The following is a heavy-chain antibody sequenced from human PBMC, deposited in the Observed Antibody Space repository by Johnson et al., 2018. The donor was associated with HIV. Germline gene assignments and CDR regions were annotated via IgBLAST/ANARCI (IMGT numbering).Heavy chain of an antibody. CDR3: ARDPSRCPGAFDI. D-gene: IGHD4/OR15-4a*01. J-gene: IGHJ3*02. V-gene: IGHV3-7*05. CDR1: GFTFSNHW. Sequence: MQLVESGGGLVQPGGSLRLSCSASGFTFSNHWMTWVRQAPEKGLEWVANINQDGSEKYYLGSLEGRFTISRDNAKNSFYLQVDSLRADDTAVYYCARDPSRCPGAFDIWGQGTMVTVSS. CDR2: INQDGSEK.